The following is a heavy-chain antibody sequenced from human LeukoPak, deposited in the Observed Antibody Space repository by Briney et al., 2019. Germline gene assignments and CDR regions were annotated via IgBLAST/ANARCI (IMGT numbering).Heavy chain of an antibody. D-gene: IGHD3-10*01. V-gene: IGHV4-34*01. J-gene: IGHJ6*03. CDR2: INHSGNR. CDR1: GVSFTTYY. Sequence: PSETLSLTCAVYGVSFTTYYWSWVRQPPGKGLEWIGEINHSGNRNYNPSLKSRVTISVDTSNNQFSLKLTSVTAADTAMYHCASKGPMVRPMGVWGKGTTVTVSS. CDR3: ASKGPMVRPMGV.